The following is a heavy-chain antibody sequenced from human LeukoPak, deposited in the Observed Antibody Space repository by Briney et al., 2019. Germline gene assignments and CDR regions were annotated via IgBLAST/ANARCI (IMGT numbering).Heavy chain of an antibody. CDR2: IIPILGIA. Sequence: SVKVSCKASGGTFSSYAISWVRQAPGQGLEWMGRIIPILGIANYAQKFQGRVTITADKSTGTAYMELSSLRSEDTAVYYCARSYDSSGFTDYWGQGTLVTVSS. V-gene: IGHV1-69*04. D-gene: IGHD3-22*01. CDR1: GGTFSSYA. J-gene: IGHJ4*02. CDR3: ARSYDSSGFTDY.